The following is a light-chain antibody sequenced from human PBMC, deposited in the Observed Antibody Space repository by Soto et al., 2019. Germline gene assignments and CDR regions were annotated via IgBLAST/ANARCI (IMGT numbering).Light chain of an antibody. V-gene: IGKV3-15*01. CDR2: GAS. Sequence: EIVMTQSPATLSVSPGERATLSCRASQSVNSYLAWYQQKPGQAPRLLIYGASTRATGIPARFSGSGSGTEFTLTISSLQSEDFAVYYCQQYNYWPKTFGQGTKVDIK. CDR3: QQYNYWPKT. J-gene: IGKJ1*01. CDR1: QSVNSY.